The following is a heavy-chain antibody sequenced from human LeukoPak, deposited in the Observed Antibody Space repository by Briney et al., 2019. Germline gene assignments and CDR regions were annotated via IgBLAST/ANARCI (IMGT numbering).Heavy chain of an antibody. V-gene: IGHV4-39*01. Sequence: SETLSLTCTVSGGSISSSNYYWGWIRQPPGKGPECIGSMYYSGSTFYNPPLKSRVTISVDTSKNQFSLKLRSVTAADTAVYYCVRLNGGYYEAIFDYWGQGTLVTVSS. CDR1: GGSISSSNYY. J-gene: IGHJ4*02. D-gene: IGHD3-22*01. CDR2: MYYSGST. CDR3: VRLNGGYYEAIFDY.